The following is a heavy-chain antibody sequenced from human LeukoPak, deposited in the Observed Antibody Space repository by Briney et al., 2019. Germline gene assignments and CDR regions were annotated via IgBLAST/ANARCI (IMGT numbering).Heavy chain of an antibody. CDR3: ASLPNPRTSGYCSSTSCIRDY. CDR2: IRYDGSNK. D-gene: IGHD2-2*03. Sequence: GGSLRLSCAASGFTFSSYGMHWVRQAPGKGLEGVAFIRYDGSNKYYADSVKGRFTISRDNSMNTLYLQMNSLRAEDTAVYYCASLPNPRTSGYCSSTSCIRDYWGQGTLVTVSS. V-gene: IGHV3-30*02. CDR1: GFTFSSYG. J-gene: IGHJ4*02.